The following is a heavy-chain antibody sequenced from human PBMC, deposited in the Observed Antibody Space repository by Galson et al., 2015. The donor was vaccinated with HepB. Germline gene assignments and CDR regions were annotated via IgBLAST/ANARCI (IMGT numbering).Heavy chain of an antibody. CDR3: ARDRWAYYYDSSGYSNAFDI. CDR2: IYSGGST. Sequence: SLRLSCAASGFTVSSNYMSWVRQAPGKGLEWVSVIYSGGSTYYADSVKGRFTISRDNSKNTLYLQINSLRAEDTAVYYCARDRWAYYYDSSGYSNAFDIWGQGTMVTVSS. V-gene: IGHV3-66*02. D-gene: IGHD3-22*01. J-gene: IGHJ3*02. CDR1: GFTVSSNY.